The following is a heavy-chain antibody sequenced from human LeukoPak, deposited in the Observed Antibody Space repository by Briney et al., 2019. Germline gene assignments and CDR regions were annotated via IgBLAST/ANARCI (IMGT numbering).Heavy chain of an antibody. CDR1: GGSISSGGYS. V-gene: IGHV4-61*08. CDR3: ARDFGGGYCSSTSCYEDGMDV. D-gene: IGHD2-2*01. J-gene: IGHJ6*02. Sequence: PSETLSLTCAVSGGSISSGGYSWSWIRQPPGKGLEWIGYIYYSGSTNYNPSLKSRVTISVDTSKNQFSLKLSSVTAADTAVYYCARDFGGGYCSSTSCYEDGMDVWGQGTTVTVSS. CDR2: IYYSGST.